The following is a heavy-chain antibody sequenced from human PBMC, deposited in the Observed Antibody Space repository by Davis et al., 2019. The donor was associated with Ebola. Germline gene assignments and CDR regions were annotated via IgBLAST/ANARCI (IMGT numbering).Heavy chain of an antibody. CDR2: IYHSGST. CDR1: GGSISSGGYS. Sequence: LRLSCAVSGGSISSGGYSWSWIRQPPGKGLEWIGYIYHSGSTYYNPSLKSRVTISVDRSKNQFSLKLSSVTAADTAVYYCARFSAEDIVVVPAAKYYYYYYMDVWGKGTTVTVSS. J-gene: IGHJ6*03. CDR3: ARFSAEDIVVVPAAKYYYYYYMDV. V-gene: IGHV4-30-2*01. D-gene: IGHD2-2*01.